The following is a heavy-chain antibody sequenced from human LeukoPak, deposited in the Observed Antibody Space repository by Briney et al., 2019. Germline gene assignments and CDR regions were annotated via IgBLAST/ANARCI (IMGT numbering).Heavy chain of an antibody. J-gene: IGHJ3*02. D-gene: IGHD6-13*01. CDR1: GFTFSSYN. V-gene: IGHV3-48*04. CDR2: ISSSGSTI. CDR3: ASSPLGYSSSFSDAFDI. Sequence: GGSLRLSCAASGFTFSSYNMNWVRRAPGKGLEWVSYISSSGSTIYYADSVKGRFTISRDNAKNSLYLQMNSLRAEDTAVYYCASSPLGYSSSFSDAFDIWGQGTMVTVSS.